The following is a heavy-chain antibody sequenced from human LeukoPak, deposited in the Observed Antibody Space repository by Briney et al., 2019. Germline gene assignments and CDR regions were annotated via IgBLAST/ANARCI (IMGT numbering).Heavy chain of an antibody. V-gene: IGHV3-48*03. Sequence: GGSLRLSCAASGFTFSSYEMNWVRQAPGKGLEWVSYISSSGSTIYYADSVKGRFTISRDNAKNSLYLQMNSQRAEDTAVYYCASTQGAATFDYWGQGTLVTVSS. CDR3: ASTQGAATFDY. J-gene: IGHJ4*02. CDR2: ISSSGSTI. CDR1: GFTFSSYE. D-gene: IGHD1-26*01.